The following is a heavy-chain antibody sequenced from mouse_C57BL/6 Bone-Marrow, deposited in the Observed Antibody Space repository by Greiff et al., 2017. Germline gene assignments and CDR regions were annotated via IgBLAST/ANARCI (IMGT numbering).Heavy chain of an antibody. J-gene: IGHJ2*01. V-gene: IGHV1-85*01. CDR3: ARRGTGTDFDY. D-gene: IGHD3-3*01. CDR2: IDPKDGST. Sequence: VQVVESGPELVKPGASVKLSCTASGYTFTNYDINWVKQRPEQGLEWIGWIDPKDGSTKYDQKFQGKATLTVDTSSSTAYMKLHSLTSEDSAVYFCARRGTGTDFDYWGKGTTLTVSS. CDR1: GYTFTNYD.